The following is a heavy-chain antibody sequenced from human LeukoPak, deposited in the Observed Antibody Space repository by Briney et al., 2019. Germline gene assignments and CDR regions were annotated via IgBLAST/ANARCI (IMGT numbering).Heavy chain of an antibody. CDR2: IIVSLGIT. J-gene: IGHJ5*02. CDR3: ARESVRFGVVKEGDL. V-gene: IGHV1-69*04. D-gene: IGHD3-3*01. Sequence: GASVKVSCKASGGSLSDSAVFWVRQAPGHGLEWMGKIIVSLGITDYAQKFQDRVTITADKTTSTVYMELSSLRSDDTAVYYCARESVRFGVVKEGDLWGQGTLVSVSS. CDR1: GGSLSDSA.